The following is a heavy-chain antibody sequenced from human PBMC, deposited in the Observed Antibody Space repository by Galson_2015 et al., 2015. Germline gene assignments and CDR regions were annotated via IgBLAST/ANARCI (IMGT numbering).Heavy chain of an antibody. CDR3: ARESFIYSVSYIY. CDR1: GYTFTRYA. J-gene: IGHJ4*02. V-gene: IGHV1-3*01. D-gene: IGHD1-26*01. Sequence: SVKVSCKASGYTFTRYAIHWVRQAPGQRLEWMGWINAGNGNTKYSQKFQGRVTITRDTSASKAYMELSRLRSEDTAVYYCARESFIYSVSYIYWGQGTLVTVSS. CDR2: INAGNGNT.